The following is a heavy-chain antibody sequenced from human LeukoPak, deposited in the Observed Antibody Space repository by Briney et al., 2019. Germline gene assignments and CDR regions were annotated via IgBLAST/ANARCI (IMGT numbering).Heavy chain of an antibody. CDR3: ARHSNWNAGVDWFDP. CDR1: GGSNY. Sequence: SETLSLTCTVSGGSNYWSWIRQPPGKELEWIGYIHYSGSPNYNPSLKSRVTISIDTSKNQFSLRLNPVTAEDTAVYYCARHSNWNAGVDWFDPWGQGTQVTVSS. J-gene: IGHJ5*02. D-gene: IGHD1-20*01. CDR2: IHYSGSP. V-gene: IGHV4-59*08.